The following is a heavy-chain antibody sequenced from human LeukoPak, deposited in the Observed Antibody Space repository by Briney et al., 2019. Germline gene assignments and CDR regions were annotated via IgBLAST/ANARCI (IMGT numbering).Heavy chain of an antibody. V-gene: IGHV5-51*01. J-gene: IGHJ4*02. CDR2: IYPGDPDT. CDR3: ARRRYYYDSSGYPSNGFDY. CDR1: GCSFTSYW. Sequence: GASLKISCKGSGCSFTSYWIGWVRQTPGKGLEWMGIIYPGDPDTRYSPSFQGQVTISADKSISTAYLQWSSLKASDTAMYYCARRRYYYDSSGYPSNGFDYWGQGTLVTVSS. D-gene: IGHD3-22*01.